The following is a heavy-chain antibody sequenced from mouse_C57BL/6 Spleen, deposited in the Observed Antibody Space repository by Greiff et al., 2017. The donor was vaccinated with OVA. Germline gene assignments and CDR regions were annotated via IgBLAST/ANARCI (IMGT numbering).Heavy chain of an antibody. Sequence: VQLQQSGAELAKPGASVKLSCKASGYTFTSYWMHWVKQRPGPGLEWIGYINPSSGYTTYNQKFKDKATLTADKSSSTAYMQLSSLTYEDAAVYYCARDVNSNYGGAMDYWGQGTSVTVSS. D-gene: IGHD2-5*01. CDR2: INPSSGYT. J-gene: IGHJ4*01. V-gene: IGHV1-7*01. CDR3: ARDVNSNYGGAMDY. CDR1: GYTFTSYW.